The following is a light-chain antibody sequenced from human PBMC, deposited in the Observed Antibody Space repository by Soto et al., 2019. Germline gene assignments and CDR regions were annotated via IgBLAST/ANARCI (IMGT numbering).Light chain of an antibody. V-gene: IGKV1-5*03. CDR1: QSISSW. Sequence: DITMTQSPSTVSASVGDRVTITCRASQSISSWLAWYQQKPGKAPKLLIYKASSLESGVPSRFSGSGSGTEFTLTISSLQPDDFATYYCQQYNSYSWTFGQGTKVDVK. CDR3: QQYNSYSWT. CDR2: KAS. J-gene: IGKJ1*01.